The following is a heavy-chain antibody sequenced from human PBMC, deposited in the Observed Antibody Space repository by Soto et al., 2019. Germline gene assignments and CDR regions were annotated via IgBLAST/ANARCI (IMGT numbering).Heavy chain of an antibody. CDR3: ARRGEDYGDYDYYYYMDV. CDR1: GGSISSYY. Sequence: QVQLQESGPGLVKPSETLSLTCTVSGGSISSYYWSWIRQPPGKGLEWIGYIYYSGSTNYNPSLKSRVTISVDTSKNQFSLKLSSVTAADTAVYYCARRGEDYGDYDYYYYMDVWGKGTTVTVSS. V-gene: IGHV4-59*08. J-gene: IGHJ6*03. CDR2: IYYSGST. D-gene: IGHD4-17*01.